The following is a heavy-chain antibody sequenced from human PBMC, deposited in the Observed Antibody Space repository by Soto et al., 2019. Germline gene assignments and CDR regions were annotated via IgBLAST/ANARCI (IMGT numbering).Heavy chain of an antibody. Sequence: GGSLRLSYAASGFTFSSFAMSWVRQAPGKGLEWVSGISNSGGSVNYADSVKGRFTISRDNSKNTLSLEMNSLRAEDTALYYCAKVEWTHGSVSDIWGQGTMVTVSS. J-gene: IGHJ3*02. V-gene: IGHV3-23*01. CDR3: AKVEWTHGSVSDI. CDR1: GFTFSSFA. D-gene: IGHD2-8*01. CDR2: ISNSGGSV.